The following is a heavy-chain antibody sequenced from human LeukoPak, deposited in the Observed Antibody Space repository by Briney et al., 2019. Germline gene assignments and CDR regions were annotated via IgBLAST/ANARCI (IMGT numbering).Heavy chain of an antibody. Sequence: SGGSLRLSCAASGFTVSSNYMSWVRQAPGKGLEWVSVIYSGGSTYYADSVKGRFTISRDNSKNTLYLQMNSLRAEDTAVYYCARDTSVLLWFGETNWFDPWGQGTLVTVSS. D-gene: IGHD3-10*01. CDR1: GFTVSSNY. J-gene: IGHJ5*02. CDR2: IYSGGST. CDR3: ARDTSVLLWFGETNWFDP. V-gene: IGHV3-53*01.